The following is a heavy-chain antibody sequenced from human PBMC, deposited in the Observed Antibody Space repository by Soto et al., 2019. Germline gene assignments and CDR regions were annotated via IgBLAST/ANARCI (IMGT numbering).Heavy chain of an antibody. V-gene: IGHV4-59*02. CDR1: GDSVTSDY. CDR3: TRGKWFPRGYGMDV. D-gene: IGHD3-22*01. Sequence: QVQLQESGPGLVKPSETLSLTCTVSGDSVTSDYWSWIRQPPGKRLEYIGFIYLGGSANYNPSLESRATISPDKSKNQLSPRLTSVTAADTAVYYCTRGKWFPRGYGMDVWGRGTTVTVS. J-gene: IGHJ6*02. CDR2: IYLGGSA.